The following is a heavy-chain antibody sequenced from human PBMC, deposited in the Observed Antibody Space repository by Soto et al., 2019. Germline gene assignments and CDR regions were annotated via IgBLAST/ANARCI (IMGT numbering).Heavy chain of an antibody. CDR3: ARVRSGYSVGYYFDY. V-gene: IGHV4-31*03. J-gene: IGHJ4*02. Sequence: QVQLQESGPGLVKPSQTLSLTCTVSGGSISSGGYYWSWIRQHPGKGLEWIGYIYYSGSTYYNPSLKRRVTISVDTPKNQFALKLSSVTAADTAVYYCARVRSGYSVGYYFDYWGQGTLVTVSS. CDR2: IYYSGST. CDR1: GGSISSGGYY. D-gene: IGHD5-12*01.